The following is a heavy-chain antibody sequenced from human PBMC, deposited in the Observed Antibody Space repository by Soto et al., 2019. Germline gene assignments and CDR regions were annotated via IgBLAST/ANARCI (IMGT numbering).Heavy chain of an antibody. J-gene: IGHJ4*02. CDR1: GGSLSAYY. CDR2: IKNRGGT. CDR3: ARDWYGMRGYFDY. Sequence: SETLSLTCAVYGGSLSAYYWSWDRQPPRTGAGRIGEIKNRGGTNYMPTLKSRVAISVETSKNKSSLKVSSLSAADTSVYYCARDWYGMRGYFDYWGQGTLVTVSS. V-gene: IGHV4-34*01. D-gene: IGHD1-20*01.